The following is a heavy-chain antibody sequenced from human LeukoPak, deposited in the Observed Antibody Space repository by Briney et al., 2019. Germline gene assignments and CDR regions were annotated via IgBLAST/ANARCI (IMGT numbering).Heavy chain of an antibody. J-gene: IGHJ3*02. CDR2: IVVGSGNT. CDR1: GFTFTSSA. CDR3: AADRYYYDSSGYYRAFDI. Sequence: SVKVSCKAAGFTFTSSAMQWVRQARGQRLEWIGWIVVGSGNTNYAQKFQERVTITRDMSTSTAYMELSSLRSEDTAVYYCAADRYYYDSSGYYRAFDIWGQGTMVTVSS. V-gene: IGHV1-58*02. D-gene: IGHD3-22*01.